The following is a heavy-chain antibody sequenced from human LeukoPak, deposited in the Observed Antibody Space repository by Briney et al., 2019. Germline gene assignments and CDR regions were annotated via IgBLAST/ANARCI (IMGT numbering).Heavy chain of an antibody. Sequence: SETLSLTCAVYGGSFSGYYWSWIRQPPGKGLEWIGEINHSGSTNYNPSLKSRVTISVDTSKSQFSLKLSSVTAADTAVYYCATGAVAGTYYFDYWGQGTLVTVSS. V-gene: IGHV4-34*01. CDR1: GGSFSGYY. CDR3: ATGAVAGTYYFDY. CDR2: INHSGST. J-gene: IGHJ4*02. D-gene: IGHD6-19*01.